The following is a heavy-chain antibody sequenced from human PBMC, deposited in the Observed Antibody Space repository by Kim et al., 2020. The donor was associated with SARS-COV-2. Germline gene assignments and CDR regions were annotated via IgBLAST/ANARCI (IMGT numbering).Heavy chain of an antibody. CDR3: AADPPAEQQRPNLRGLWGMDV. D-gene: IGHD6-13*01. V-gene: IGHV1-58*01. CDR1: GFTFTSSA. CDR2: IVVGSGNT. Sequence: SVKVSCKASGFTFTSSAVQWVRQARGQLLEWIGWIVVGSGNTNYAQKFQERVTITRDMSTSTAYMELSSLRSEDTAVYYCAADPPAEQQRPNLRGLWGMDVWGQGTTVTVSS. J-gene: IGHJ6*02.